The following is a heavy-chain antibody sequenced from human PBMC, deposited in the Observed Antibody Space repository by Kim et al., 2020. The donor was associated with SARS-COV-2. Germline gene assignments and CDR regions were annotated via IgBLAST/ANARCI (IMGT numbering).Heavy chain of an antibody. CDR1: GGTFSSYA. CDR2: IIPIFGTA. Sequence: SVKVSCKASGGTFSSYAISWVRQAPGQGLEWMGGIIPIFGTANYAQKFQGRVTITADESTSTAYMELSSLRSEDTAVYYCARGRKKLRFLEWFDNWFDPWGQGTLVTVSS. J-gene: IGHJ5*02. D-gene: IGHD3-3*01. CDR3: ARGRKKLRFLEWFDNWFDP. V-gene: IGHV1-69*13.